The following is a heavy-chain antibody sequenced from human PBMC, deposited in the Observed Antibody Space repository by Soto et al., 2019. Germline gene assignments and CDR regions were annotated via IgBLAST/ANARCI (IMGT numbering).Heavy chain of an antibody. CDR1: GFSLSTSGVG. D-gene: IGHD2-2*01. CDR2: IYWDDDK. CDR3: AHSWYQLLRGVEFDY. V-gene: IGHV2-5*02. J-gene: IGHJ4*02. Sequence: QITLKESGPTLVKPTQTLTLTCTFSGFSLSTSGVGVGWIRQPPGKALEWLALIYWDDDKRYSPSLKSRLTITKDTSKNQVVLTMANMDPVDTATYYCAHSWYQLLRGVEFDYWGQGTLVTVSS.